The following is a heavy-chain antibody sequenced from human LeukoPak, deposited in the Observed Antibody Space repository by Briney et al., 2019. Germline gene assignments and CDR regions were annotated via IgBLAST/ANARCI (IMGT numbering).Heavy chain of an antibody. CDR3: ARLTADGRLYFVD. V-gene: IGHV3-53*01. J-gene: IGHJ4*02. Sequence: GGSLRLSCAASGFTVNSNYLSWVRQAPGKGVEWVSTLYNTGNTYYANSVKGRFSISRDNSKNTLFLQMNSLRAEDTAVYYCARLTADGRLYFVDWGPGTLVTVSP. CDR1: GFTVNSNY. D-gene: IGHD6-13*01. CDR2: LYNTGNT.